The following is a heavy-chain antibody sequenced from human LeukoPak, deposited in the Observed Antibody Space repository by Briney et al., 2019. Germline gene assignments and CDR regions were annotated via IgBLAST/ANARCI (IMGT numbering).Heavy chain of an antibody. CDR3: AKTIPYWYFDL. CDR2: LYSGGDT. J-gene: IGHJ2*01. CDR1: GFSFRSYA. D-gene: IGHD5-24*01. Sequence: GSLRLSCAASGFSFRSYAMSWVRQAPGKGLEWVSVLYSGGDTYYADSVKGRFTISRDNSKNTLYLQMNSLRSEDTAIYFCAKTIPYWYFDLWGRGTLVTVSS. V-gene: IGHV3-23*03.